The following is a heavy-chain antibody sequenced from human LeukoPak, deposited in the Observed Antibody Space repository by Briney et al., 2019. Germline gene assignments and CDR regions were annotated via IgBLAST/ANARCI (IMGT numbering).Heavy chain of an antibody. J-gene: IGHJ4*02. CDR2: ISGSGGST. CDR3: ANRTSNWNYFDY. Sequence: PGGSLRLSCAASGFTFSSYAMSWVRQAPGKGLEWVSAISGSGGSTYYADSVKGRFTISRDNSKNTLYLQMNSLRAEDTAVYYCANRTSNWNYFDYWGQGTLVTVSS. V-gene: IGHV3-23*01. D-gene: IGHD1-20*01. CDR1: GFTFSSYA.